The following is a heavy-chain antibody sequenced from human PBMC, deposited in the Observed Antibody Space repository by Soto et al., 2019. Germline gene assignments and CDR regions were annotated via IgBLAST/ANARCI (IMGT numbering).Heavy chain of an antibody. CDR3: AKDMAVFGESLDY. J-gene: IGHJ4*02. D-gene: IGHD3-10*02. CDR1: RFTFSSYA. CDR2: ISASGGST. V-gene: IGHV3-23*01. Sequence: GGSLRLSCAASRFTFSSYAMSWVRQAPGKGLEWVSAISASGGSTYYADSVKGRFTISRDSSKNTLYLQMTSLRAEDTAVYYCAKDMAVFGESLDYWGQGTLVTVSS.